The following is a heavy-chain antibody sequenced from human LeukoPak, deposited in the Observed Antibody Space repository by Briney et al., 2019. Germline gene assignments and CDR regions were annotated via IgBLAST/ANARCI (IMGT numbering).Heavy chain of an antibody. CDR1: GFTFSSYA. CDR3: AKDSFRSSGQPPTIEYFQH. V-gene: IGHV3-23*01. J-gene: IGHJ1*01. Sequence: QSGGSLRLSCAASGFTFSSYAMSWVRQAPGKGLEWVSAISGSGGSTYYADSVKGRFTISRDNSKNTLYLQMNSLRAEDTAVYYCAKDSFRSSGQPPTIEYFQHWGQGTLVTVSS. CDR2: ISGSGGST. D-gene: IGHD2-15*01.